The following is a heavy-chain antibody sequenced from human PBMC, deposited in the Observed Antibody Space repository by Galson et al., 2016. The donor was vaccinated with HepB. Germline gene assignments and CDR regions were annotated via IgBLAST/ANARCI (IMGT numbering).Heavy chain of an antibody. Sequence: SLRLSCAASGFTLSDYWMAWVRQAPGKGLEWVADIKRDGSQKQYVESVKGRFTISRGNAEASVYLQMNSLRAEDTAIYYCARDTHDYRRSNNYWGAFGIWGQGTMVTVSS. CDR2: IKRDGSQK. J-gene: IGHJ3*02. V-gene: IGHV3-7*03. CDR1: GFTLSDYW. D-gene: IGHD5-12*01. CDR3: ARDTHDYRRSNNYWGAFGI.